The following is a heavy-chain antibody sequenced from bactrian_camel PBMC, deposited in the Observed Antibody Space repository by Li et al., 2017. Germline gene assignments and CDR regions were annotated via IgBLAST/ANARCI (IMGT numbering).Heavy chain of an antibody. CDR2: IDGDGMIT. CDR1: GYTYSRYC. V-gene: IGHV3S31*01. J-gene: IGHJ6*01. D-gene: IGHD1*01. CDR3: AIGESIIAWAGYVCGAADFDY. Sequence: EVQLVESGGGSAQAGGSLRLSCGGSGYTYSRYCMAWFRQAPGKEREGVAAIDGDGMITYAHSVKGRFTISHDKAKNTMYLQMNDPKPEDTAMYYCAIGESIIAWAGYVCGAADFDYRGQGTQVTVS.